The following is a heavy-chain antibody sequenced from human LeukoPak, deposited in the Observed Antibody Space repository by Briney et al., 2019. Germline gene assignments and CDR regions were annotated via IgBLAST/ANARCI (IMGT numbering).Heavy chain of an antibody. Sequence: SVKVSCKASGGTFSSYTISWVRQAPGQGLEWMGRIIPIFGIANYAQKFQGRVTITTDESTSTAYMELSSLRSEDTAVYYCALQGSFNWFDPWGQGTLVTVSS. CDR2: IIPIFGIA. CDR1: GGTFSSYT. J-gene: IGHJ5*02. V-gene: IGHV1-69*02. CDR3: ALQGSFNWFDP. D-gene: IGHD4-11*01.